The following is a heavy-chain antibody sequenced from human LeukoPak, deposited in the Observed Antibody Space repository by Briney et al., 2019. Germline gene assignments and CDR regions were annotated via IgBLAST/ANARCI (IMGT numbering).Heavy chain of an antibody. D-gene: IGHD6-13*01. CDR3: AREGAADAFDI. J-gene: IGHJ3*02. CDR2: ISYHGRNK. Sequence: PGGSLRLSCAASGFTFSSYDVHWVRQAPGKGLEWVAMISYHGRNKYYADSVNGRFTISRDNSKNTVYLQMNSLRAEDTAVYYCAREGAADAFDIWGQGTMVTVSS. CDR1: GFTFSSYD. V-gene: IGHV3-30*03.